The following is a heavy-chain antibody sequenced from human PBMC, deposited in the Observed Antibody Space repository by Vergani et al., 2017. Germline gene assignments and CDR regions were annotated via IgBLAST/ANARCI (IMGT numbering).Heavy chain of an antibody. J-gene: IGHJ5*02. CDR1: GYTFTGYT. V-gene: IGHV7-4-1*02. CDR3: AREITSILWFGELSGWFDP. D-gene: IGHD3-10*01. Sequence: QVQLVQSGSEFKKPGASVKVSCKSSGYTFTGYTMNWVRQAPGQGLEWMGWINTNTGNPTYAQGFTGRFVFSLDTSVSTAYLQISSLKAEDTAVYYWAREITSILWFGELSGWFDPWGQGTLVTVSS. CDR2: INTNTGNP.